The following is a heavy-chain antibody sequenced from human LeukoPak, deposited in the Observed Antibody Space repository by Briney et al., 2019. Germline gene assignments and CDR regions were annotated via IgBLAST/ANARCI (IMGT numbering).Heavy chain of an antibody. CDR1: GGSISSGSYY. D-gene: IGHD3-22*01. CDR3: ARSDGYYDSSGYEDY. J-gene: IGHJ4*02. CDR2: IYTSGST. Sequence: PSETLSLTCTVSGGSISSGSYYWSWIRQPAGKGLEWIGRIYTSGSTNYNPSLKSRVTISVDTSKNQFSLKLSSVTAADTAVYYCARSDGYYDSSGYEDYWGQGTLVTVSS. V-gene: IGHV4-61*02.